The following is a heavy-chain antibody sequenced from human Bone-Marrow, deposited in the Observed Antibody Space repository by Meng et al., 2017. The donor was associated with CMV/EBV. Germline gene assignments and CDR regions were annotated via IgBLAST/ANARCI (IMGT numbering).Heavy chain of an antibody. J-gene: IGHJ3*01. Sequence: GGSLRLSCTASGFTFSNYNMHWVRQAPGKGLEWVSYICGRCATIYYADSVKGRFTVSRDNAKNSLYLQMNSLRDEDTAVYFCARESDYFDAFAVWGQGQTVNVSS. CDR1: GFTFSNYN. V-gene: IGHV3-48*02. CDR2: ICGRCATI. D-gene: IGHD2/OR15-2a*01. CDR3: ARESDYFDAFAV.